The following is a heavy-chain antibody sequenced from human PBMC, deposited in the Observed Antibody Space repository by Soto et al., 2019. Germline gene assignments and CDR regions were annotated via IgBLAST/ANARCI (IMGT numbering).Heavy chain of an antibody. Sequence: QVQLQESGPGLVKPSETLSLICTVSGGSISSDYWSWIRQPPGKGLEWIGYVYYSGTTAYHPSLKSRVTISVDMSRNQVSLRLNSVTAADTAVYYCARGHGFDRWGQGTLVTVSS. CDR3: ARGHGFDR. CDR1: GGSISSDY. J-gene: IGHJ5*02. CDR2: VYYSGTT. V-gene: IGHV4-59*01.